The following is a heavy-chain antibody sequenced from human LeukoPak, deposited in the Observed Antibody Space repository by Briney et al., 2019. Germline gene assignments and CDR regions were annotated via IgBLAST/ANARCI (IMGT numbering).Heavy chain of an antibody. J-gene: IGHJ4*02. V-gene: IGHV3-30*02. CDR3: AKEKGITSSAVYY. CDR2: IRYDGSNK. D-gene: IGHD3-10*01. Sequence: GGSLRLSCAASEFTFSSYGMHWVRQAPGKGLEWVAFIRYDGSNKYYADSVKGRFTISRDNSKNTLYLQMNSLRAEDTAVYYCAKEKGITSSAVYYWGQGTLVTVSS. CDR1: EFTFSSYG.